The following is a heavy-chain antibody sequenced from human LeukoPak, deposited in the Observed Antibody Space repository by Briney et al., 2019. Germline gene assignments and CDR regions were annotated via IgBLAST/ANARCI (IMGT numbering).Heavy chain of an antibody. CDR3: ARSITGTSDAFDI. D-gene: IGHD1-20*01. Sequence: PTGGSLRLSCAASGFTFSSYSMSWVRQAPGKGLEWVSVIYSGGSTYYADSVKGRFTISRDNSKNTLYLQMNSLRAEDTAVYYCARSITGTSDAFDIWGQGTMVTVSS. V-gene: IGHV3-66*02. J-gene: IGHJ3*02. CDR2: IYSGGST. CDR1: GFTFSSYS.